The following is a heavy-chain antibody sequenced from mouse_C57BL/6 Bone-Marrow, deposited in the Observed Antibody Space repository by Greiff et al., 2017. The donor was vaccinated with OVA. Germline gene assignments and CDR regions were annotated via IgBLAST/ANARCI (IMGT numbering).Heavy chain of an antibody. CDR2: ISDGGSYT. CDR3: VREGYYGIYFDY. V-gene: IGHV5-4*01. D-gene: IGHD1-1*01. J-gene: IGHJ2*01. CDR1: GFTFSSYA. Sequence: EVKLVESGGGLVKPGGSLKLSCAASGFTFSSYAMSWVRQTPEKRLEWVATISDGGSYTYYPDNVKGRFTISRDNAKNNLYLQMSHLKSEDTAMYYCVREGYYGIYFDYWGQGTTLTVSS.